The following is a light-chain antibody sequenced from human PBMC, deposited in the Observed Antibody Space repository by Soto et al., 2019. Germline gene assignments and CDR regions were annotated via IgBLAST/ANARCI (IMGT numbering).Light chain of an antibody. V-gene: IGLV2-14*01. CDR2: EVS. CDR1: SSDVGGYTY. Sequence: QSVLTQPASVSGSPGQSITISCTGSSSDVGGYTYVSWFQQHPDKAPKVIISEVSERPSGVSNRFSGSKSGNTASLTISGLQAEEEAEYYCGSYTSRRTYVFGTGTKLTVL. J-gene: IGLJ1*01. CDR3: GSYTSRRTYV.